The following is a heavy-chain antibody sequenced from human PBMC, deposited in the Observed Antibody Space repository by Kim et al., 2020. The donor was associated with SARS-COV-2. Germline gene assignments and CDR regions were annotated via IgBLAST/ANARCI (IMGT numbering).Heavy chain of an antibody. Sequence: ASVKVSCKASGYTFTGYYMHWVRQAPGQGLEWMGWINPNSGGTNYAQKFQGRVTMTRDTSISTAYMELSRLRSDDTAVYYCARDPDYGDYNQGQADAFDIWGQGTMVTVSS. J-gene: IGHJ3*02. CDR2: INPNSGGT. V-gene: IGHV1-2*02. CDR1: GYTFTGYY. CDR3: ARDPDYGDYNQGQADAFDI. D-gene: IGHD4-17*01.